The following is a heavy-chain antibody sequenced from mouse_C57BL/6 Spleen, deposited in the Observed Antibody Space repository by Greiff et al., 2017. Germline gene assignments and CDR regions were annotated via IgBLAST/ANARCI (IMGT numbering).Heavy chain of an antibody. CDR2: IDPEDGDT. Sequence: VQLQQSGAELVRPGASVKLSCTASGFNIKDYYMHWVKQRPEQGLEWIGRIDPEDGDTEYAPKFQGKATMTVDKSSSTAYMQLSSMTSEDSAVYYCARYSNYGGYCDVWGTGTTVTVSS. D-gene: IGHD2-5*01. V-gene: IGHV14-1*01. CDR1: GFNIKDYY. CDR3: ARYSNYGGYCDV. J-gene: IGHJ1*03.